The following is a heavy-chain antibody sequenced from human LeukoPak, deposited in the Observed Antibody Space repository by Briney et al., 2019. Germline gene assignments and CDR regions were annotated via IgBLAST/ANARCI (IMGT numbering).Heavy chain of an antibody. Sequence: QAGGSLRLSCAASGFTFSGSAMHWVRQASGKGLEWVGRIRSKANSYATAYAASVKGRFTISRDNSKNTLYLQMNSLRAEDTAVYYCAKGTQEEQLRSDYWGQGTLVTVSS. J-gene: IGHJ4*02. V-gene: IGHV3-73*01. CDR1: GFTFSGSA. CDR2: IRSKANSYAT. CDR3: AKGTQEEQLRSDY. D-gene: IGHD5-18*01.